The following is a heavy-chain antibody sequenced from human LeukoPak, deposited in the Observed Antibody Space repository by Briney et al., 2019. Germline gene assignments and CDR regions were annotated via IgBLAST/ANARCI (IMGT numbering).Heavy chain of an antibody. Sequence: PGGSLRLSCAASGFTFSSYAMSWVRQAPGKGLEWVSAISGSGGSTYYADSVKGRFTISRDNSKNTLYLQMNSLRAEDTAVYYCVKGHDYGDYGYFDYWGQGTLVTVSS. CDR1: GFTFSSYA. CDR3: VKGHDYGDYGYFDY. V-gene: IGHV3-23*01. D-gene: IGHD4-17*01. CDR2: ISGSGGST. J-gene: IGHJ4*02.